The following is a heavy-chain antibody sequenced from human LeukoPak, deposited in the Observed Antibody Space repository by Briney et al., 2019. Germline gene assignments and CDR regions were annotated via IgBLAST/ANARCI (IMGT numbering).Heavy chain of an antibody. Sequence: PSETLSLTCIVSGDSIRSSTHYWAWIRQPPGKGLEWIASVYYTGSTYYSPSLQSRVTMSADTSKNQFSLRLTSVTAGDTAVYYCARQDRLAAGTLRWFDPWGQGTLVTVSS. J-gene: IGHJ5*02. CDR2: VYYTGST. D-gene: IGHD6-13*01. CDR3: ARQDRLAAGTLRWFDP. CDR1: GDSIRSSTHY. V-gene: IGHV4-39*01.